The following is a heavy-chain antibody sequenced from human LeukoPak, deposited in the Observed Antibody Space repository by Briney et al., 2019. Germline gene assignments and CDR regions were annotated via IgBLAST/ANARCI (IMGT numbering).Heavy chain of an antibody. CDR2: INPNSGGT. D-gene: IGHD6-19*01. CDR1: GYTFTGYY. Sequence: ASVKVSCKASGYTFTGYYMHWVRQAPGQRLEWMGWINPNSGGTNYAQKFQGRVTMTRDTSISTAYMELSRLRSDDTAVYYCARTGGIAVAGDGFDYWGQGTLVTVSS. CDR3: ARTGGIAVAGDGFDY. J-gene: IGHJ4*02. V-gene: IGHV1-2*02.